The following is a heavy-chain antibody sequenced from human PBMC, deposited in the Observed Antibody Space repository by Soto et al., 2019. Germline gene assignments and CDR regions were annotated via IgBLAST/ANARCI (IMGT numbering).Heavy chain of an antibody. CDR3: ARPFGMDV. Sequence: PGESLKISCQGSGYTFTSYWIGWVRQMPGKVLEWVAIIYPADSNTRYSPSFRGQVTISADKSISTAYLQWSSLKASDTAIYYCARPFGMDVWGQGTTVTVSS. CDR2: IYPADSNT. V-gene: IGHV5-51*01. J-gene: IGHJ6*02. CDR1: GYTFTSYW.